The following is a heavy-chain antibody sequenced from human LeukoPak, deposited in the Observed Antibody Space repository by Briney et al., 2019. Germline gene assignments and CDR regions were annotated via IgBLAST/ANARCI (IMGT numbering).Heavy chain of an antibody. J-gene: IGHJ6*02. CDR2: INTNTGNP. CDR1: GYTFTSYA. D-gene: IGHD6-13*01. V-gene: IGHV7-4-1*02. CDR3: ARGPDSSSWYQAYYYYYGMDV. Sequence: ASVTVSCKASGYTFTSYAMNWVRQAPGQGLEWMGWINTNTGNPTYAQGFTGRFVFSLDTSVSTAYLQISSLKAEDTAVYYCARGPDSSSWYQAYYYYYGMDVWGQGTTVTVSS.